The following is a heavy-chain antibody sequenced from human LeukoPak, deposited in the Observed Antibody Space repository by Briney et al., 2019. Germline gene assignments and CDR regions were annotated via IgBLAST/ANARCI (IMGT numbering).Heavy chain of an antibody. CDR2: FDPEDGET. CDR1: GYTLTELS. J-gene: IGHJ4*02. Sequence: EASVKVFCKVSGYTLTELSMHWVRQAPGKGLEWMGGFDPEDGETIYAQKFQGRVTMTEDTSTDTAYMELSSLRSEDTAVYYCATPGDYVYYFDYWGQGTLVTVSS. V-gene: IGHV1-24*01. D-gene: IGHD4-17*01. CDR3: ATPGDYVYYFDY.